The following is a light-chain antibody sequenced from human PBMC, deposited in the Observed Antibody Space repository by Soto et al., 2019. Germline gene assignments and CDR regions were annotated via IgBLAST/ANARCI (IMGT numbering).Light chain of an antibody. V-gene: IGKV3-15*01. Sequence: IVMTHSPATLSVSPGEMATLSCGASQSVSSDLAWYHQKPGQAPRLLIYGASTRATGIPARFSGSGSGTEFTLTINSLQSEDFAVYYCQQYNNWPRTFGQGTKVDI. J-gene: IGKJ1*01. CDR3: QQYNNWPRT. CDR2: GAS. CDR1: QSVSSD.